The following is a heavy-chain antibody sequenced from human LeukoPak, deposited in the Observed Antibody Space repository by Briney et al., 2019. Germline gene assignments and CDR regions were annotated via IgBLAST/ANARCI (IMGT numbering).Heavy chain of an antibody. CDR2: INPNSGGT. CDR3: ARVTPSIAAPGFDY. CDR1: GYTFTSYY. D-gene: IGHD6-6*01. V-gene: IGHV1-2*02. Sequence: VASVKVSCKASGYTFTSYYMHWVRQAPGQGLEWMGWINPNSGGTKYSQKFQGRVTITRDTSASTAYMELSSLRSEDTAVYYCARVTPSIAAPGFDYWGQGTLVTVSS. J-gene: IGHJ4*02.